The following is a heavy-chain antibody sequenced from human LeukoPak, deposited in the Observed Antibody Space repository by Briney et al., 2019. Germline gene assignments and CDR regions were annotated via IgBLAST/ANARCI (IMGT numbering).Heavy chain of an antibody. D-gene: IGHD3-3*01. J-gene: IGHJ4*02. CDR3: ARATPGFNYDFWGGYYTYFDY. V-gene: IGHV4-59*01. CDR1: GGSISSYY. Sequence: SETLSLTCTVSGGSISSYYWSWIRQPPGKGLEWIGYIYYSGSTNYNPSLKSRVTISVDTSKNQFSLKLSSVTAADTAVYYCARATPGFNYDFWGGYYTYFDYWGQGTLVTVSS. CDR2: IYYSGST.